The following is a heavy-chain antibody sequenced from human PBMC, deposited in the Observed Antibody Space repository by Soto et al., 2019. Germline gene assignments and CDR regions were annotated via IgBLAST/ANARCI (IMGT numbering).Heavy chain of an antibody. Sequence: SETLSLTCTVSGGSISSYYWSWIRQPPGKGLEWIGYIYYSGSTNYNPSLKSRVTISVDTSKNQFSLKLSSVTAADTAVYYCARIEGDGYMVVWGKGTTVTVSS. CDR2: IYYSGST. CDR1: GGSISSYY. J-gene: IGHJ6*03. CDR3: ARIEGDGYMVV. V-gene: IGHV4-59*01. D-gene: IGHD2-21*01.